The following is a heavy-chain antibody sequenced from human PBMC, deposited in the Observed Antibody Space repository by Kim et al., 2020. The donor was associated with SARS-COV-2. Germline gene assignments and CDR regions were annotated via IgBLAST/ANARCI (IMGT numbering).Heavy chain of an antibody. CDR3: AKQRGEGEKVPAAINS. Sequence: GGSLRLSCAASGFTFSSYAMSWVRQVPGKGLEWVSSITGSGGSTYYAASVTGRFTISRDNSKNTLYLQMDSLRDEDTAVYSCAKQRGEGEKVPAAINSWGQRTLVLVSS. J-gene: IGHJ4*02. D-gene: IGHD2-2*01. V-gene: IGHV3-23*01. CDR2: ITGSGGST. CDR1: GFTFSSYA.